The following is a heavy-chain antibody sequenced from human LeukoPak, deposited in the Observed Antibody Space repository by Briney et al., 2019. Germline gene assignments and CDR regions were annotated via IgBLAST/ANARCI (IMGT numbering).Heavy chain of an antibody. D-gene: IGHD6-13*01. Sequence: GGSLRLSCAASGFTFSSYWMSWMRQAPGKGLEWVSVIYSGGSTYYADSVKGRFTISRDNSKNTLSLQMNSLRAEDTAVYYCARGIALDYWGQGTLVTVSS. CDR2: IYSGGST. V-gene: IGHV3-66*01. CDR1: GFTFSSYW. J-gene: IGHJ4*02. CDR3: ARGIALDY.